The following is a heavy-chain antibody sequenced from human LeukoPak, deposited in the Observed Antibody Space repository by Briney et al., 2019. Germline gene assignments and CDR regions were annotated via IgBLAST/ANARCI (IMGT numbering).Heavy chain of an antibody. CDR3: AGDLHLEFPSFFDY. Sequence: ASVKVSCKASGYTFTGYYMHWVRQAPGQGLEWMGWINPNSGGTNYAQKFQGRVTMTRDTSISTAYMELSRLRSDDTAVYYCAGDLHLEFPSFFDYWGQGTLVAVSS. J-gene: IGHJ4*02. CDR2: INPNSGGT. CDR1: GYTFTGYY. V-gene: IGHV1-2*02. D-gene: IGHD3-10*01.